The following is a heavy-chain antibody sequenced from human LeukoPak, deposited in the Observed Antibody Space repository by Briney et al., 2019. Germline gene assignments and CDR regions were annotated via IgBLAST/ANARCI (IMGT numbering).Heavy chain of an antibody. CDR3: AKGGVYCSSTSCYTDDY. CDR2: FNSDGRST. J-gene: IGHJ4*02. D-gene: IGHD2-2*02. CDR1: GFTFSTYW. Sequence: GGSLRLSCSSSGFTFSTYWMHWVRQAPGKGLVWVSRFNSDGRSTHYADSVKGRFTISRDNSKNTLYLQMNSLRAEDTAVYYCAKGGVYCSSTSCYTDDYWGQGTLVTVSS. V-gene: IGHV3-74*01.